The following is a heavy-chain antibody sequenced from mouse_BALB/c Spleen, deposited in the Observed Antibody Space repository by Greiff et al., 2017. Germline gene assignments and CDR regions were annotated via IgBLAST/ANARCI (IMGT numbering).Heavy chain of an antibody. Sequence: EVQRVESGGGLVKPGGSLKLSCAASGFTFSSYGMSWVRQTPDKRLEWVASISSGGSTYYPDSVKGRFTISRDNARNILYLQMSSLRSEDTAMYYCAREGYDYDGWFAYWGQGTLVTVSA. CDR1: GFTFSSYG. J-gene: IGHJ3*01. CDR2: ISSGGST. CDR3: AREGYDYDGWFAY. D-gene: IGHD2-4*01. V-gene: IGHV5-6-5*01.